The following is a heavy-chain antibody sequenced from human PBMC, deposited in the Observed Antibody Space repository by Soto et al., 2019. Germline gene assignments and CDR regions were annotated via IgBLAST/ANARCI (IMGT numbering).Heavy chain of an antibody. J-gene: IGHJ4*02. CDR3: AKDVVRGVPFAF. D-gene: IGHD3-10*01. CDR1: GFTFSSYA. CDR2: ISGSGGST. V-gene: IGHV3-23*01. Sequence: EVQLLESGGGLVQPGGSLRLSCAASGFTFSSYAMIWVRQAPGKGLEWVSAISGSGGSTYYADSVRGRFTISRDNSKNRLYLQMNCLRAEDTAVYYCAKDVVRGVPFAFWGQGSLVSVSS.